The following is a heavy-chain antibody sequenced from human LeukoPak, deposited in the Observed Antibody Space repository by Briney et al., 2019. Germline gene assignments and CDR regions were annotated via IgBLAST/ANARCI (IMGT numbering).Heavy chain of an antibody. CDR1: DYTFTSYG. V-gene: IGHV1-18*01. D-gene: IGHD1-20*01. CDR2: ISAYNGNT. J-gene: IGHJ5*02. CDR3: AQTRYNWNNWFDP. Sequence: ASVKVSCKASDYTFTSYGISWVRQAPGQGLEWMGWISAYNGNTNYAQKLQGRVTMTTDTSTSTAYMELRSLRSDDTAVYYCAQTRYNWNNWFDPWGQGTLVTVSS.